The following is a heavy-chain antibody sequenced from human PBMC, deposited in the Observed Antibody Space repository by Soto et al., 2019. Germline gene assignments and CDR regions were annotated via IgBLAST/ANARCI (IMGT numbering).Heavy chain of an antibody. J-gene: IGHJ4*02. CDR2: INPSGGST. D-gene: IGHD2-8*01. Sequence: ASVKVSCKASGYTFTSYYMHWVRQAPGQGLEWMGIINPSGGSTSYAQKFQGRVTMTRDTSTSTVYMELSSLRSEDTDVYYCARVPTDGLMGDYWGQGTLVTVSS. V-gene: IGHV1-46*01. CDR3: ARVPTDGLMGDY. CDR1: GYTFTSYY.